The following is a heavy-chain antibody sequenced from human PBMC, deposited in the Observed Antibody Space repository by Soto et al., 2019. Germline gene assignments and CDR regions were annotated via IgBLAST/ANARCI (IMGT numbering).Heavy chain of an antibody. CDR1: GFTFSSYG. Sequence: QVQLVESGGGVVQPGRSLRLSCAASGFTFSSYGMHWVRQAPGKGLEWVAVISYDGSNKYYADSVKGRFTISRDNSKNPLYLQMNSLRAEDTAVYYCAKAQTYDFWSGPNHNYYYYGMDVWGQGTTVTVSS. J-gene: IGHJ6*02. V-gene: IGHV3-30*18. D-gene: IGHD3-3*01. CDR2: ISYDGSNK. CDR3: AKAQTYDFWSGPNHNYYYYGMDV.